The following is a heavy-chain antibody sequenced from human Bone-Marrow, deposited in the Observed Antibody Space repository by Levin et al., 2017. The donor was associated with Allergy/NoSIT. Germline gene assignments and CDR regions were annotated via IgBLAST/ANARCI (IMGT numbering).Heavy chain of an antibody. V-gene: IGHV5-10-1*01. D-gene: IGHD5-12*01. CDR3: AIFRVPHSGYDLGAFDI. Sequence: HGESLKISCKGSGYSFTSYWISWVRQMPGKGLEWMGRIDPSDSYTNYSPSFQGHVTISADKSISTAYLQWSSLKASDTAMYYCAIFRVPHSGYDLGAFDIWGQGTMVTVSS. CDR2: IDPSDSYT. CDR1: GYSFTSYW. J-gene: IGHJ3*02.